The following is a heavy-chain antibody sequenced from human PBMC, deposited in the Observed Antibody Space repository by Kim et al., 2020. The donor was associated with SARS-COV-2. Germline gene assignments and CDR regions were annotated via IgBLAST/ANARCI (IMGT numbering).Heavy chain of an antibody. J-gene: IGHJ5*02. Sequence: GGSLRLSCAASGFTFSSYWMSWVRQAPGKGLEWVANIKQDGSEKYYVDSVKGRFTISRDNAKNSLYLQMNSLRAEDTAVYYCARPLGDYDILTGYYNLPDWFDPWGQGTLVTVSS. CDR3: ARPLGDYDILTGYYNLPDWFDP. CDR2: IKQDGSEK. D-gene: IGHD3-9*01. CDR1: GFTFSSYW. V-gene: IGHV3-7*03.